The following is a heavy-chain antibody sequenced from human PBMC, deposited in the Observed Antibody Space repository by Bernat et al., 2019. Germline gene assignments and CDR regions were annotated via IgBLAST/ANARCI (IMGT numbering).Heavy chain of an antibody. V-gene: IGHV3-23*01. J-gene: IGHJ4*02. D-gene: IGHD3-22*01. CDR2: IGAAGRST. CDR1: GFSFSTYV. Sequence: EVQLLESGGNLVEPGGSLRLSCAASGFSFSTYVMSWVRQAPGKGLEWVSGIGAAGRSTHYSDPVKGRFTISRDNSKNTLYLQMNSLRAEDTAVYYCAKGVNYDRSGYYGAAVYFDSWGQGTLVTVS. CDR3: AKGVNYDRSGYYGAAVYFDS.